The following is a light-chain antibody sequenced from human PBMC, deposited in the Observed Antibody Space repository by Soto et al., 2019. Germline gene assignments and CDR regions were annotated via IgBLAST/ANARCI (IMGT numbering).Light chain of an antibody. CDR3: CSYAGDYTFV. CDR1: SSDVGVYKY. Sequence: QSALIQPRSVSGSPGQSVTISCTGTSSDVGVYKYVSWYRQHPGKAPKLMIYDVITRPSGVPDRFSGSKSGNTASLTISGLQAEEEADYYCCSYAGDYTFVFVSGTKVTVL. J-gene: IGLJ1*01. CDR2: DVI. V-gene: IGLV2-11*01.